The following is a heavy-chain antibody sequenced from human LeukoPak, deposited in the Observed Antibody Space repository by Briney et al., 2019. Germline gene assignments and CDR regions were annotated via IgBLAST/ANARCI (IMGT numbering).Heavy chain of an antibody. D-gene: IGHD3-22*01. CDR2: ISWNSGSI. CDR3: AKGREDYYDSSGYYSFDY. CDR1: GFTFDDYA. J-gene: IGHJ4*02. Sequence: GRSLRLSCAASGFTFDDYAMHWVRHAPGKGLEWVSGISWNSGSIGYADSVKGRFTISRDNAKNSLYLQMNSLRAEDTALYYCAKGREDYYDSSGYYSFDYWGQGTLVTVSS. V-gene: IGHV3-9*01.